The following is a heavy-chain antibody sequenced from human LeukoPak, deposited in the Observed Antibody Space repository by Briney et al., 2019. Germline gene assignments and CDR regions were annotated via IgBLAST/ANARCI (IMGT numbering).Heavy chain of an antibody. J-gene: IGHJ4*02. CDR2: INTNTGNP. CDR1: GYTFTSYA. Sequence: ASVKVSCKASGYTFTSYAMNWVRQAPGQGLGWMGWINTNTGNPTYAQGFTGRFVFSLDTSVSTAYLQISSLKAEDTAVYYCAREILDYDILTGYYTAFDYWGQGTLVTVSS. D-gene: IGHD3-9*01. CDR3: AREILDYDILTGYYTAFDY. V-gene: IGHV7-4-1*02.